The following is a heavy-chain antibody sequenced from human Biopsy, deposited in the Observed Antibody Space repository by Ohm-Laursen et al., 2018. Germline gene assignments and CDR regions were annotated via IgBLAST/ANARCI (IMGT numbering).Heavy chain of an antibody. CDR3: ARWEVGYSANDLRFDY. CDR1: GGSFSGSY. CDR2: MSHSGST. J-gene: IGHJ4*02. Sequence: SETLSLTCAVYGGSFSGSYWTWIRQPPGKGLEWLGEMSHSGSTNHNPSLKSRVTIPMDTSKNQFSLKLTSVTAADTAVYYCARWEVGYSANDLRFDYWGQGTLVTVSS. D-gene: IGHD5-12*01. V-gene: IGHV4-34*01.